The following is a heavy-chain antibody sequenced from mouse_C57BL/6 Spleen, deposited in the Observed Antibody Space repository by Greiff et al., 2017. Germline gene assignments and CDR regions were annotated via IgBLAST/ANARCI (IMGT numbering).Heavy chain of an antibody. J-gene: IGHJ2*01. D-gene: IGHD2-1*01. V-gene: IGHV3-6*01. CDR2: ISYDGSN. CDR1: GYSITSGYY. CDR3: ARENYGNYVPDY. Sequence: EVQLQQSGPGLVKPSQSLSLTCSVTGYSITSGYYWNWIRQFPGNKLEWMGYISYDGSNNYNPSLKNRISITRDTSKNQFFLKLNSVTTEDTATYYCARENYGNYVPDYWGQGTTLTVSS.